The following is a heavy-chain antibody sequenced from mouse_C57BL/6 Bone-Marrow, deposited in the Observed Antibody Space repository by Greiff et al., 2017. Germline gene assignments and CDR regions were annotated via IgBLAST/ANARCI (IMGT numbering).Heavy chain of an antibody. Sequence: QVQLQQPGAELVRPGTSVKLSCKASGYTFTSYWMHWVKQRPGQGLEWIGVIDPSDSYTNYNQKLKGKATLTVDTSSSTAYMQLSSLTSEDSADYYCARNYYCSSWNWYFDVWGTGTTVTVSS. J-gene: IGHJ1*03. D-gene: IGHD1-1*01. V-gene: IGHV1-59*01. CDR2: IDPSDSYT. CDR3: ARNYYCSSWNWYFDV. CDR1: GYTFTSYW.